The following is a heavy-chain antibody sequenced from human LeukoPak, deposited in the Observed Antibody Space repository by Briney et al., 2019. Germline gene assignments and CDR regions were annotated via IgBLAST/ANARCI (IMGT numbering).Heavy chain of an antibody. CDR1: GATFTSYT. D-gene: IGHD3-22*01. CDR2: MNPSSGNT. J-gene: IGHJ4*02. Sequence: ASAKVSCKASGATFTSYTTSWVRHPTAQGLELQGWMNPSSGNTGSAQKFQGRLTMTRNTSISTAYMELSSLRSDDTAVYYCARGLGDYYDSSGSNIGVFDYWGQGTLVTVSS. CDR3: ARGLGDYYDSSGSNIGVFDY. V-gene: IGHV1-8*02.